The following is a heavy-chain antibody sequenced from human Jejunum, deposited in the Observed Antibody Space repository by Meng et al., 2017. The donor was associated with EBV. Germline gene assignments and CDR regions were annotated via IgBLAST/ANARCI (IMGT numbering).Heavy chain of an antibody. CDR1: GFTFSSYA. Sequence: VALLASGVGLVQPGGSLRLSCIANGFTFSSYAMSWVRQAPGKGLEWVSGISGSGSNTYYADSVKGRFSISRDNSKNTLSLQLSSLRADDTAVYYCAKDFYYDTRALFGHWGQGTLVTVSS. J-gene: IGHJ4*02. CDR2: ISGSGSNT. CDR3: AKDFYYDTRALFGH. D-gene: IGHD3-22*01. V-gene: IGHV3-23*01.